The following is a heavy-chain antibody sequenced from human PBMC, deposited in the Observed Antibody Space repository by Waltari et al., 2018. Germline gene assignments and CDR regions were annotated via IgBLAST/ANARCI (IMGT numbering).Heavy chain of an antibody. J-gene: IGHJ3*02. CDR3: ARHRHPGHSFDI. D-gene: IGHD3-16*02. V-gene: IGHV4-34*02. CDR1: GGSFGSFW. CDR2: IDQSDYP. Sequence: QVQLQQWGAGVLKPSETLSLTCVVNGGSFGSFWWSWTRQPPGKGLPWIGEIDQSDYPNYKPSLTSRVTISIETSKNQFYLNLRSVAAADTAVYYCARHRHPGHSFDIWGQGASVLVSS.